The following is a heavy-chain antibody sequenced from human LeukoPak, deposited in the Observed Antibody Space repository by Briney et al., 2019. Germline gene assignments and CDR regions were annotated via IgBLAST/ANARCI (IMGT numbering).Heavy chain of an antibody. V-gene: IGHV3-48*01. J-gene: IGHJ6*03. CDR2: ISSSSSTI. CDR3: ARVQIAAPFGHYYMDV. D-gene: IGHD6-25*01. Sequence: GGSLRLSCAASGFTFSSYSMNWVRQAPGKGLEWVSYISSSSSTIYYADSVKGRFTISRDNAKNSLYLQMNSLRAEDTAVYYCARVQIAAPFGHYYMDVWGKGTTVTVSS. CDR1: GFTFSSYS.